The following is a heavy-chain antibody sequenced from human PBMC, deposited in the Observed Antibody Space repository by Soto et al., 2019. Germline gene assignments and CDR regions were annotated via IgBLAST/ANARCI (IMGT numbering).Heavy chain of an antibody. CDR3: ARMVLYYYGMDV. CDR2: IFSNDEK. J-gene: IGHJ6*02. V-gene: IGHV2-26*01. Sequence: SGPALVNPTETRTLTCTVSGFSLINARMGVSWIRQPPGKALEWLSHIFSNDEKSYSTSLKSRLTISKDTSKSQVVRTMTNMDPVDTATYYCARMVLYYYGMDVWGQGTTVTVSS. D-gene: IGHD1-1*01. CDR1: GFSLINARMG.